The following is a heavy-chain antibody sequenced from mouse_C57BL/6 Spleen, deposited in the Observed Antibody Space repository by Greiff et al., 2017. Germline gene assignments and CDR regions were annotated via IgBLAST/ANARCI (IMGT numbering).Heavy chain of an antibody. V-gene: IGHV1-55*01. CDR2: IYPGSGST. Sequence: QVQLQQPGAELVKPGASVKMSCKASGYTFNSYWITWVKQRPGQGLEWIGDIYPGSGSTNYNEKFKSKATLTVDTSSSTAYMQLSSLTSEDSAVYYCAREGKLSLAQVDYWGQGTTLTVSS. D-gene: IGHD3-1*01. CDR1: GYTFNSYW. CDR3: AREGKLSLAQVDY. J-gene: IGHJ2*01.